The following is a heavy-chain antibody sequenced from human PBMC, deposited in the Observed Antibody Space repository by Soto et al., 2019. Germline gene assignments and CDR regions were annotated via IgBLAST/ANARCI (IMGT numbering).Heavy chain of an antibody. CDR3: ARATSEGGVCYFDY. J-gene: IGHJ4*02. CDR1: GYTFTSYG. CDR2: ISVYNGNT. V-gene: IGHV1-18*01. Sequence: QVQLVQSGGEVKKPGASVTVSCKASGYTFTSYGISWVRQAPGQGLEWMGGISVYNGNTNNAQRFQGRVTMTTDTATSTAYMELRSLRSDDTAVYYCARATSEGGVCYFDYWGQGTLVTVSS. D-gene: IGHD3-16*01.